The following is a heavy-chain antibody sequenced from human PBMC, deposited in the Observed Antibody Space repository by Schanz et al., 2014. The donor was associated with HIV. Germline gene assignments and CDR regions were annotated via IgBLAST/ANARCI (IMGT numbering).Heavy chain of an antibody. CDR1: GFTFYNYA. CDR2: ISGGGRDK. Sequence: EVQLLESGGGLVQPGGSLRLSCAASGFTFYNYAMNWVRPAPGKGLEYVATISGGGRDKYYADSVRGRVTISRDNPKNTLYLQIDSLRVEDTAMYYCAKDRNGYNQPIESWGHGTLVSVSS. V-gene: IGHV3-23*01. CDR3: AKDRNGYNQPIES. J-gene: IGHJ5*01. D-gene: IGHD5-18*01.